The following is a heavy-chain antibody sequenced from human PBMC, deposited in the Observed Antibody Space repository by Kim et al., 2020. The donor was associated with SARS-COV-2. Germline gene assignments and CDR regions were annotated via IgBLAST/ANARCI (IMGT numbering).Heavy chain of an antibody. J-gene: IGHJ4*02. V-gene: IGHV4-61*07. Sequence: PALKIRITISVDTSNNHFSRKLSSVTAADTAVYYCARHSYATSWQFYFDYWGQGALVTVSS. D-gene: IGHD2-2*01. CDR3: ARHSYATSWQFYFDY.